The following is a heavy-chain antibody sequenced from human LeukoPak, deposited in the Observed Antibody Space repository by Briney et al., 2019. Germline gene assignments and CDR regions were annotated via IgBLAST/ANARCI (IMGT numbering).Heavy chain of an antibody. CDR2: ISTSGSS. Sequence: SETLSLTCTVSGGSISTEYWSWIRQSAGKGPEWIGRISTSGSSSYNPSLKSRVTISVDKSKNWFCLNLNCVTAADTAIYYCARDSFDAFHIWGQGTMVTVSS. J-gene: IGHJ3*02. V-gene: IGHV4-4*07. CDR1: GGSISTEY. CDR3: ARDSFDAFHI. D-gene: IGHD2-2*01.